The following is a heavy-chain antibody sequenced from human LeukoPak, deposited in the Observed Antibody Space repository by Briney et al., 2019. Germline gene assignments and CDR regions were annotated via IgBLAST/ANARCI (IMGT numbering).Heavy chain of an antibody. Sequence: SETLSLTCTVSGGSISSYYWSWIRQPPGKGLEWIGYLFYSGNTNSNPSLKSRVTISADTSKNQISLRLNSVTAADTAVYFCGRVRTGNTGSPEYFEDWGQGTLVTVSS. J-gene: IGHJ1*01. V-gene: IGHV4-59*01. CDR2: LFYSGNT. CDR1: GGSISSYY. D-gene: IGHD5-12*01. CDR3: GRVRTGNTGSPEYFED.